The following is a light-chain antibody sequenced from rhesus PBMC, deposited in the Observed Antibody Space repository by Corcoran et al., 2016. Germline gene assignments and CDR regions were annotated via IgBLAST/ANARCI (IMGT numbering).Light chain of an antibody. J-gene: IGKJ1*01. Sequence: DIQMTQSPSSLSASVGDRVTITCRASQGISSWLAWYQQKPGKAPKPLIYKASSLQSGVPSRYSGRGSGTDLPLTISSLQPEDFATYYCQQYNSAPWTFDQGTKVDIK. CDR2: KAS. V-gene: IGKV1-21*01. CDR3: QQYNSAPWT. CDR1: QGISSW.